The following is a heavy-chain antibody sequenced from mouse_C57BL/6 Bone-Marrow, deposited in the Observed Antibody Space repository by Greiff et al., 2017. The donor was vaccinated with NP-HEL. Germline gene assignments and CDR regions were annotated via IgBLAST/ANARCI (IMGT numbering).Heavy chain of an antibody. CDR2: ISSGGSYT. J-gene: IGHJ2*01. D-gene: IGHD1-1*01. V-gene: IGHV5-6*01. CDR3: ARHYYGSTLYFDY. Sequence: EVQLQQSGGDLVKPGGSLKLSCAASGFTFSSYGMSWVRQTPDKRLGWVATISSGGSYTYYPDSVKGRFTISRDNAKNTLYLQMSSLKSEDTAMYYCARHYYGSTLYFDYWGQGTTLTVSS. CDR1: GFTFSSYG.